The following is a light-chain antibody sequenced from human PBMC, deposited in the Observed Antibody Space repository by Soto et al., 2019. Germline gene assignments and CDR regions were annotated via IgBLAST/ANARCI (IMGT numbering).Light chain of an antibody. Sequence: EIVLTQSPGTLSLSPGERATLSCRASQNIRSNHLAWYQQRPGQAPRLLIFAASGRPAVIPDRVSGSGSGSDFTRSISILEPEGFAMYYCQQYCGSPYTFGQATKLESK. CDR3: QQYCGSPYT. J-gene: IGKJ2*01. V-gene: IGKV3-20*01. CDR1: QNIRSNH. CDR2: AAS.